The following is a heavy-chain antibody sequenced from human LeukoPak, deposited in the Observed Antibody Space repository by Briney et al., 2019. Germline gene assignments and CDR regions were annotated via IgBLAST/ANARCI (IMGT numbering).Heavy chain of an antibody. V-gene: IGHV4/OR15-8*02. J-gene: IGHJ4*02. CDR1: GGSISGTNW. CDR2: ISLAGQT. D-gene: IGHD1-26*01. Sequence: SETLSLTCGVSGGSISGTNWWGWVRQPPGQGLEWIGEISLAGQTNYNPSLNGRVTMSLDKSSNQLSLHLTSVTAADTATYYCSRESGPFCPFGYWGEGALVIVSS. CDR3: SRESGPFCPFGY.